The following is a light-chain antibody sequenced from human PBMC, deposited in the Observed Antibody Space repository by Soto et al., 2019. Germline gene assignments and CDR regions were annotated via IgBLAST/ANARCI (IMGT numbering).Light chain of an antibody. V-gene: IGKV3-20*01. Sequence: EIVLTQSPGTLSLSPGARGTLSCRASQSVSSTYLAWYQHKPGQAPRLLIYGASSRATGIPDRFSGSGSGTDFTLIISRLEPEDFAVYYCQQYGNSFVGFGQGTKVDNK. CDR2: GAS. J-gene: IGKJ1*01. CDR1: QSVSSTY. CDR3: QQYGNSFVG.